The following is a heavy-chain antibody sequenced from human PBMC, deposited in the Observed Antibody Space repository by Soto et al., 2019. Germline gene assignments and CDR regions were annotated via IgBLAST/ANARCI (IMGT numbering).Heavy chain of an antibody. D-gene: IGHD5-12*01. CDR2: IIPLLDIA. V-gene: IGHV1-69*04. CDR1: GYTFTSYG. J-gene: IGHJ4*02. CDR3: VRDSPFGSTYSGYDGIDY. Sequence: SVKVSCKASGYTFTSYGISWVRQAPGQGLEWMGRIIPLLDIANYAQKFQGRVTITADKSTSTAYMELNSLRSEDTAVYYCVRDSPFGSTYSGYDGIDYWGQGTLVTVSS.